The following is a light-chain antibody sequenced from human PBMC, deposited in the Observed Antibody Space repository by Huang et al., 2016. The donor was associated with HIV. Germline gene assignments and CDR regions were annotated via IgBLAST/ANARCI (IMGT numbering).Light chain of an antibody. CDR1: RRLLHSADGNTY. V-gene: IGKV2-40*01. J-gene: IGKJ3*01. Sequence: DIVMTQAPLSLPVTPGEPASVPCRSSRRLLHSADGNTYLDWYLQKTWQSPQLLIYALSDPAYGVPDRFTGIGSGTDFTLKISRVEDEDVGIYYCMQRLEFPWTFGPGTKVDIK. CDR3: MQRLEFPWT. CDR2: ALS.